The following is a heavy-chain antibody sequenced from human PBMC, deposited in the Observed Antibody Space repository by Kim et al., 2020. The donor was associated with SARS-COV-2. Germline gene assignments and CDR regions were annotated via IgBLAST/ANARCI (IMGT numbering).Heavy chain of an antibody. CDR3: ARRRAVAGDFDY. Sequence: YYNPSLKSRVTISVDTSKNQFSLKLSSVTAADTAVYYCARRRAVAGDFDYWGQGTLVTVSS. D-gene: IGHD6-19*01. V-gene: IGHV4-39*01. J-gene: IGHJ4*02.